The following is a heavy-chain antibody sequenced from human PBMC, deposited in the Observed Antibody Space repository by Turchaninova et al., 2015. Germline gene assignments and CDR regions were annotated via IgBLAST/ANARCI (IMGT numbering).Heavy chain of an antibody. CDR2: IDLKSAYI. D-gene: IGHD6-19*01. V-gene: IGHV1-2*06. CDR3: AREIEVAGNTFDV. J-gene: IGHJ3*01. CDR1: RYALTGHY. Sequence: QVQVVQSSAAVRRPGASVTVSCKPSRYALTGHYMHWVRQVPGQGLEWMGRIDLKSAYIDSAQKLQGRVTFTRNTSISTAYMEVSDLRFDDTALYFCAREIEVAGNTFDVWGRGTMVTVSS.